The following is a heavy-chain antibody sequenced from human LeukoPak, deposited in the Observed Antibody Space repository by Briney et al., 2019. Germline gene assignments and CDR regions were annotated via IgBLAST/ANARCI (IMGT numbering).Heavy chain of an antibody. Sequence: GASVKVSCKASGYTFTSYAMHWVRQAPGQRLEWMGWLNSNSGNTGYAQKFQGRVTMTRNTSISTAYMELSSLRSEDTAVYYCARAFGWLNAFDIWGQGTMVTISS. J-gene: IGHJ3*02. CDR2: LNSNSGNT. D-gene: IGHD3-9*01. V-gene: IGHV1-8*02. CDR3: ARAFGWLNAFDI. CDR1: GYTFTSYA.